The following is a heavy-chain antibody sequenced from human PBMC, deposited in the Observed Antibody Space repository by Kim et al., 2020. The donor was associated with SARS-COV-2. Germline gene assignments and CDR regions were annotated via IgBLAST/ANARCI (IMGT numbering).Heavy chain of an antibody. J-gene: IGHJ4*02. CDR3: ARGARGRAYFDH. D-gene: IGHD3-16*01. V-gene: IGHV3-48*01. CDR1: GFIFSDYS. CDR2: ITSSSSTI. Sequence: GGSLRLSCAASGFIFSDYSMNWVRQAPGKGLEWISYITSSSSTIYYADSVKGRFTISRDNSRNSVYLQMNSLRVEDTAVYYCARGARGRAYFDHWGQGTPVTAPS.